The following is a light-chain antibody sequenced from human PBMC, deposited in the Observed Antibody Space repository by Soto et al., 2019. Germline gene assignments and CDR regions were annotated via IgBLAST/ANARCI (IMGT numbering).Light chain of an antibody. CDR2: AAS. V-gene: IGKV1-12*01. J-gene: IGKJ5*01. Sequence: DIQMTQSPSSVSASVGDRVTITCRASQGITRWLAWYQQKPGKATKLLIYAASSLQSGVPSRFSGSGSVTDFTLTISSLQPEDFATYYCQQANSFPITFGQGTRLEIK. CDR3: QQANSFPIT. CDR1: QGITRW.